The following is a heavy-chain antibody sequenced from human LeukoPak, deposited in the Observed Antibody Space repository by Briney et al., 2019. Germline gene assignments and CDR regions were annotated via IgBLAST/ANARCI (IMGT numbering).Heavy chain of an antibody. V-gene: IGHV3-30-3*02. Sequence: GGSLRLSCAASGFTFSSYAMHWVRQAPGKGLEWVAVISYDGSNKYYADSVKGRFTISRDNSKNTLYLQMNSLRAEDTAVYYCAKTLMGASPPFDIWGQGTMVTVSS. J-gene: IGHJ3*02. CDR2: ISYDGSNK. CDR3: AKTLMGASPPFDI. CDR1: GFTFSSYA. D-gene: IGHD1-26*01.